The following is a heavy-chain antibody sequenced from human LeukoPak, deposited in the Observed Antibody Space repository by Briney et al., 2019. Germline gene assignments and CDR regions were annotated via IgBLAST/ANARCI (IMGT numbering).Heavy chain of an antibody. CDR2: INAGNGNT. CDR3: VGDQVDDTGYLR. CDR1: GCTFTSYA. D-gene: IGHD5-12*01. J-gene: IGHJ4*02. V-gene: IGHV1-3*01. Sequence: ASVKVSCKASGCTFTSYAMHWVRQAPGQRLEWMGWINAGNGNTKYSQKFQGRVTITRDTSASTAYMELSSLRSEDTAVYYCVGDQVDDTGYLRWGQGTRVTVSA.